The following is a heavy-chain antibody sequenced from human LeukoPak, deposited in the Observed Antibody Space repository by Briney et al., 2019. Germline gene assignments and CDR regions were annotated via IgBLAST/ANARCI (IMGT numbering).Heavy chain of an antibody. Sequence: SETLSLTCTVSGGSISSYYWSWIRQPPGKGLEWIGYIYYSGSTNYNPSLKSRVTISVDTSKNQFSLKLCSVTAADTAVYYCARLGYCAYGVCPWGQGTLVTVSS. V-gene: IGHV4-59*12. D-gene: IGHD2-8*01. CDR2: IYYSGST. CDR1: GGSISSYY. CDR3: ARLGYCAYGVCP. J-gene: IGHJ5*02.